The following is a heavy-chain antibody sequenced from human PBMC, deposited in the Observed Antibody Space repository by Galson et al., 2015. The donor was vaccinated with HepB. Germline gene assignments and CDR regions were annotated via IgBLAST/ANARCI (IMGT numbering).Heavy chain of an antibody. CDR2: ISSNGGST. J-gene: IGHJ3*02. CDR3: VKDRSFCSGGSCYPAAFDI. V-gene: IGHV3-64D*06. CDR1: GFTFSSYA. D-gene: IGHD2-15*01. Sequence: SLRLSCAASGFTFSSYAMHWVRQAPGKGLEYVSAISSNGGSTYYADSVKGRFTISRDNSKNTLYLQMSSLRAEDTAVYYCVKDRSFCSGGSCYPAAFDIWGQGTMVTVSS.